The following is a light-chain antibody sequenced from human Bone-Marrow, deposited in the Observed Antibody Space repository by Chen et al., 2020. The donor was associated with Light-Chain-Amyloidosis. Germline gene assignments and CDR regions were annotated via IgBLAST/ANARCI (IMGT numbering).Light chain of an antibody. V-gene: IGLV3-21*02. CDR3: QVWGRGGDRPV. CDR1: NIGSTS. Sequence: SYVLTQPSSVSVAPGQTATIACGGNNIGSTSVHWYQQTPGQAPLLVVYDDSDRPSGIHERLSGSNSGNTASLTSSGVEAGDEADYYCQVWGRGGDRPVFGGGTKLTVL. CDR2: DDS. J-gene: IGLJ3*02.